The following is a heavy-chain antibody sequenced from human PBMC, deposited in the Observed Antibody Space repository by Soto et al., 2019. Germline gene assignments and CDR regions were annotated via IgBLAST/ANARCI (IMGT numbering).Heavy chain of an antibody. CDR3: ARDSSRYYDSSGYYSYSY. Sequence: SVKVSCKASGGTFSSYAISWVRQAPGQGLEWMGGIIPIFGTANYAQKFQGRVTITADESTSTAYMELSSLRSEDTAVYYCARDSSRYYDSSGYYSYSYWGQGTLVTVSS. D-gene: IGHD3-22*01. CDR1: GGTFSSYA. J-gene: IGHJ4*02. CDR2: IIPIFGTA. V-gene: IGHV1-69*13.